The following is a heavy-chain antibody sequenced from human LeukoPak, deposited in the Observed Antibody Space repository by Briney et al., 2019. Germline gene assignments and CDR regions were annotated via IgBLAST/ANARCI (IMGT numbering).Heavy chain of an antibody. D-gene: IGHD5-18*01. CDR1: GFTFSSHW. V-gene: IGHV3-7*01. J-gene: IGHJ6*03. CDR3: AREGGYSYGKSYYFYMDV. CDR2: IKQHGSEK. Sequence: PGGSLRLSCAASGFTFSSHWMSWVRQAPGKGLEWVANIKQHGSEKYYVDSVKGRFTISRDNAKNSLYLQMNSLRAEDTAVYYCAREGGYSYGKSYYFYMDVWGKGTTVTVSS.